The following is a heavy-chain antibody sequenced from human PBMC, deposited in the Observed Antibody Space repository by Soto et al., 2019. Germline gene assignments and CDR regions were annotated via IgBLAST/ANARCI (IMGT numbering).Heavy chain of an antibody. V-gene: IGHV4-4*02. CDR3: ARDGDYYGSGSYLVD. Sequence: QVQLQESGPGLVKPSGTLSLTCAVSSGSISSSNWWSWVRQPPGKGLEWIGEIYHSGSTNYNPSLKSRVTISVDKSKNQFSLKLSSVTAADTAVYYCARDGDYYGSGSYLVDWGQGTLVTVSS. CDR2: IYHSGST. J-gene: IGHJ4*02. D-gene: IGHD3-10*01. CDR1: SGSISSSNW.